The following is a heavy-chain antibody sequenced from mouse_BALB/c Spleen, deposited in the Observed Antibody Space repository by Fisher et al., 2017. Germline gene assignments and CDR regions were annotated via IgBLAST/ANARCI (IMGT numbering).Heavy chain of an antibody. Sequence: RFTISRDNAKNTLYLQMSSLKSEDTAMYYCARLLGEYFDVWGAGTTVTVSS. V-gene: IGHV5-12-1*01. CDR3: ARLLGEYFDV. J-gene: IGHJ1*01. D-gene: IGHD3-1*01.